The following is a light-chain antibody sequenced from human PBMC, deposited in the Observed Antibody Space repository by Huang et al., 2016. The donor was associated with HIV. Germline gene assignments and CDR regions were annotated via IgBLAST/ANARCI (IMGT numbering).Light chain of an antibody. CDR2: GAS. CDR3: QQYNNWPLT. V-gene: IGKV3-15*01. Sequence: EIVMTQSPATLSVSPGERATLSCRASQSVSSNLAWYQQKPGQAPRLLIYGASTRAPGFPARFSGSGSGTEFTITLSSLQAEDFAVYYCQQYNNWPLTFGGGTKVEVK. CDR1: QSVSSN. J-gene: IGKJ4*01.